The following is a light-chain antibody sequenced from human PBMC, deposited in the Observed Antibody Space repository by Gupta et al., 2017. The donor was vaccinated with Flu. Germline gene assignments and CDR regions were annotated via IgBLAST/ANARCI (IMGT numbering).Light chain of an antibody. CDR2: DNN. Sequence: KVTISCSGSSSNIGNKSVSWYQQLQGTAPKLLIYDNNKRPSGIPDRFSGSKSGTSATLAITGLQTEDEADYYCAAWDSSLSGHVFGTGTKVNVL. CDR1: SSNIGNKS. CDR3: AAWDSSLSGHV. J-gene: IGLJ1*01. V-gene: IGLV1-51*01.